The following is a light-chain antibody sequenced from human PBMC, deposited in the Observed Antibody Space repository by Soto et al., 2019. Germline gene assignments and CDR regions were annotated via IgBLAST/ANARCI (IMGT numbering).Light chain of an antibody. Sequence: DIQMTQSPSTLSASVGDRVTITCRASQSIRSWLAWCQQKPGKAPQLLIYDASNLESGVPSRFNGSGSGTEFTLTISSLQPDDFATYYCQQYHSFSKTFGRGTKVDIK. V-gene: IGKV1-5*01. CDR3: QQYHSFSKT. CDR2: DAS. J-gene: IGKJ1*01. CDR1: QSIRSW.